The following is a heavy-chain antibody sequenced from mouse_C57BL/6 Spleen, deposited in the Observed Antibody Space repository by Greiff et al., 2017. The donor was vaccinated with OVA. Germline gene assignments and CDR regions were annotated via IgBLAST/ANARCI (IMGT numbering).Heavy chain of an antibody. CDR2: IDPNSGGT. CDR3: ARCYYGSSGYAMDY. CDR1: GYTFTSYW. Sequence: QVHVKQPGAELVKPGASVKLSCKASGYTFTSYWMHWVKQRPGRGLEWIGRIDPNSGGTKYNEKFKSKATLTVDKPSSTAYMQLSSLTSEDSAVYYCARCYYGSSGYAMDYWGQGTSVTVSS. V-gene: IGHV1-72*01. J-gene: IGHJ4*01. D-gene: IGHD1-1*01.